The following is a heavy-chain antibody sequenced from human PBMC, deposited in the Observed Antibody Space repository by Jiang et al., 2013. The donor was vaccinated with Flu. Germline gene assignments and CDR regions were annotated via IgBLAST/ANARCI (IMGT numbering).Heavy chain of an antibody. D-gene: IGHD4-17*01. J-gene: IGHJ4*02. V-gene: IGHV3-20*01. Sequence: VQLLESGGGVVQPGRSLRLSCAASGFTFDDYGMSWVRQAPGKGLEWVSGIIYNGGSTGYADSVKGRFTISRDNAKNSLFLQMNSLRAEDTALYHCARGGADYEGISYWGQGTLVTVSS. CDR1: GFTFDDYG. CDR2: IIYNGGST. CDR3: ARGGADYEGISY.